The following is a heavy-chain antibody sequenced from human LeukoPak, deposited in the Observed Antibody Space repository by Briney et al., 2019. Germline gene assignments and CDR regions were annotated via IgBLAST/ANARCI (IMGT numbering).Heavy chain of an antibody. J-gene: IGHJ4*02. CDR3: AALARDY. CDR2: IHNDGST. Sequence: GGSLRLSCAASGFIVSSNYMTWVRQAPGEGLEWVSVIHNDGSTYYTDSVKGRFTISRDNSKNTLYLQMNCLRVEDTAVYYCAALARDYWGQGTLVTVSS. D-gene: IGHD3-3*02. V-gene: IGHV3-53*01. CDR1: GFIVSSNY.